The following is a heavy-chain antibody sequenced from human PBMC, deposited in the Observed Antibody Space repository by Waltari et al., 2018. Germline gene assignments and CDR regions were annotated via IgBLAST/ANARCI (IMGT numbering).Heavy chain of an antibody. CDR3: AREVTIFGVVIPGRAFDI. CDR1: GGTFSSYA. Sequence: QVQLVQSGAEVKKPGSSVKVSCKASGGTFSSYAISWVRQAPGQGLEWMGGIIPIFGTANYEQKFQGRVTITADESTSTAYMELSSRRSEDTAVYYCAREVTIFGVVIPGRAFDIWGQGTMVTVSS. CDR2: IIPIFGTA. J-gene: IGHJ3*02. V-gene: IGHV1-69*01. D-gene: IGHD3-3*01.